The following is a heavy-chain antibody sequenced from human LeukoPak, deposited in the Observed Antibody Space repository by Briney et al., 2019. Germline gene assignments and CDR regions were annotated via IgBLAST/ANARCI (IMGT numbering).Heavy chain of an antibody. J-gene: IGHJ4*02. Sequence: PGGSLRLSCAASGFSFGSYAMHWVRQAPGKGLEWVTVISYDGSDKYYADSVKGRFTISRDNSKNTVYLHMNSLRPEDTAVYYCARDPKRYCSGVSCYLDYWGQGTLVTVSS. CDR2: ISYDGSDK. V-gene: IGHV3-30-3*01. CDR1: GFSFGSYA. D-gene: IGHD2-15*01. CDR3: ARDPKRYCSGVSCYLDY.